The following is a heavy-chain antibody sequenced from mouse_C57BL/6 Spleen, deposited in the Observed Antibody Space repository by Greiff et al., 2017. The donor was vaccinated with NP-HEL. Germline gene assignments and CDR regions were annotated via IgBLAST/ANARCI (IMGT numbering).Heavy chain of an antibody. Sequence: EVQLVESGPELVKPGASVKISCKASGYTFTDYYMNWVKQSHGKSLEWIGDINPNNGGTSYNQKFKGKATLTVDKSSSTAYMELRSLTSEDSAVYYCARYGTYFDYWGQGTTLTVSS. V-gene: IGHV1-26*01. J-gene: IGHJ2*01. CDR2: INPNNGGT. CDR3: ARYGTYFDY. D-gene: IGHD1-1*01. CDR1: GYTFTDYY.